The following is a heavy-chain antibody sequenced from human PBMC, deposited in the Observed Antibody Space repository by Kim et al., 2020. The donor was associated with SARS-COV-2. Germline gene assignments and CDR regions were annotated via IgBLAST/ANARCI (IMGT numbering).Heavy chain of an antibody. CDR2: IKFNGREQ. J-gene: IGHJ4*01. Sequence: GGSLRLSCVASGLTFNNYWMTWVRQAPGKGLEWVANIKFNGREQYYVGSVKGRFTISRDNAQSSLYLQLNSLRVDDTAIYYCSIGMGDYYGSASFDYWG. D-gene: IGHD3-10*01. CDR3: SIGMGDYYGSASFDY. V-gene: IGHV3-7*03. CDR1: GLTFNNYW.